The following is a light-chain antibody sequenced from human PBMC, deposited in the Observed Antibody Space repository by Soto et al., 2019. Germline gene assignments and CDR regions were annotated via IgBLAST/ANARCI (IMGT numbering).Light chain of an antibody. CDR1: QSVSSK. CDR2: DAS. V-gene: IGKV3-15*01. J-gene: IGKJ1*01. Sequence: EIAMTQSPATLSASQGERATLSCRASQSVSSKLAWYQQKPGQAPRLLIYDASTRATGIPARFSGSGSGTEFTLTISSLQSEDFATYYCQQYYSYPRTFGQGTKVDIK. CDR3: QQYYSYPRT.